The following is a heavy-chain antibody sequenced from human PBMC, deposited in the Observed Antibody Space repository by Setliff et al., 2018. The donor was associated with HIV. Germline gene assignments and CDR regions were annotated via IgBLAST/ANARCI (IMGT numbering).Heavy chain of an antibody. Sequence: SETLSLTCTVSGGPFNNYHWSWIRQPAGKGLEWIGRIYDSGATNYKPSLKSRVTMSIDKSNNQFSLYLTSVTAADTAIYYCARDRHYYGSGSYGPWGQGILVTVSS. J-gene: IGHJ5*02. CDR2: IYDSGAT. V-gene: IGHV4-4*07. D-gene: IGHD3-10*01. CDR1: GGPFNNYH. CDR3: ARDRHYYGSGSYGP.